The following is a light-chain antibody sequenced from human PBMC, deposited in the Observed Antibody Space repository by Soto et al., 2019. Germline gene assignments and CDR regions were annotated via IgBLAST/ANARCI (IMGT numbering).Light chain of an antibody. CDR3: SSYTPYIPPV. V-gene: IGLV2-14*01. J-gene: IGLJ1*01. CDR1: SSDVGGYNY. CDR2: DVS. Sequence: QSALTQPASVSGSPGQSITISCTGTSSDVGGYNYVSWYQQYPGKSPKLMIDDVSNRLSGVSNCFSGSKSGNTASLIISWLQAEDEADYFCSSYTPYIPPVCGFGTKLTVL.